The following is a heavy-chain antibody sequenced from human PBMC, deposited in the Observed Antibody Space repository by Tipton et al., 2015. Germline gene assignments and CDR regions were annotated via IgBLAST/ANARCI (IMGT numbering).Heavy chain of an antibody. CDR1: GYSISSGFY. D-gene: IGHD3-3*01. Sequence: TLSLTCAVAGYSISSGFYWGWIRQPPGKDLEWIASIYESGTTYYTPSLKSRVIISVDTAKNQFSLKLSSVTAADTAVYYCARTFHDVWGRANWFDPWGQGTLVTVSS. J-gene: IGHJ5*02. V-gene: IGHV4-38-2*01. CDR2: IYESGTT. CDR3: ARTFHDVWGRANWFDP.